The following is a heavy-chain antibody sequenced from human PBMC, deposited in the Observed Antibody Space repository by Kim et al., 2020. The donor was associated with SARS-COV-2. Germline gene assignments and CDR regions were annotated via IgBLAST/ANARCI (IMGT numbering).Heavy chain of an antibody. V-gene: IGHV4-4*07. Sequence: DNPSLQSRVTMSVDTSKNQFSLKLTSVSAADTAMYYCARDLDTTMGDAFDIWGQGTMVTVSS. D-gene: IGHD5-18*01. CDR3: ARDLDTTMGDAFDI. J-gene: IGHJ3*02.